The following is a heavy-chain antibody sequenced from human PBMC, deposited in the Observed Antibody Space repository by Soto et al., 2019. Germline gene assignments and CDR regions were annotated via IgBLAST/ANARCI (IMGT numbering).Heavy chain of an antibody. D-gene: IGHD3-10*01. J-gene: IGHJ3*02. V-gene: IGHV3-53*01. CDR2: IYSGGST. Sequence: GGSLRLSCAASGFTVSSNYMSWVRQAPGKGLEWVSVIYSGGSTYYADSVKGRFTISRDNSKNTLYLQMNSLRAEDTAVYLGDGVLAGPNDSYVYDIWGQGT. CDR1: GFTVSSNY. CDR3: DGVLAGPNDSYVYDI.